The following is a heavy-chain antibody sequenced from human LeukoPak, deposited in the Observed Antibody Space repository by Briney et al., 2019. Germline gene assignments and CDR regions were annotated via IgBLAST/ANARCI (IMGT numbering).Heavy chain of an antibody. J-gene: IGHJ3*02. CDR3: AREGSGYEWAFDI. Sequence: SETLSLTCTVSGYSISSGYYWGWIRQPPGKGLEWIGSIYHSGSTYYNSSLKSRVTISVDTSKNQFSLKLSSVTAADTAVYYCAREGSGYEWAFDIWGQGTMVTVSS. V-gene: IGHV4-38-2*02. CDR2: IYHSGST. D-gene: IGHD5-12*01. CDR1: GYSISSGYY.